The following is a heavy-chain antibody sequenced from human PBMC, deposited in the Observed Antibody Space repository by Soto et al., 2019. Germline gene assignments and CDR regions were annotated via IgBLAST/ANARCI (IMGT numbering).Heavy chain of an antibody. CDR1: GGTFSSYA. Sequence: QVQLVQSGAEVKKPGSSVKVSCTASGGTFSSYAISWVRQAPGQGPEWMGGIIPIFGTANYAQKFQGRVTITADESTSTAYMELSSLRSEVTAVYYCAIKRRDGDKVGVAYFDYWGHGTLVTVSS. CDR3: AIKRRDGDKVGVAYFDY. CDR2: IIPIFGTA. V-gene: IGHV1-69*01. J-gene: IGHJ4*01. D-gene: IGHD2-15*01.